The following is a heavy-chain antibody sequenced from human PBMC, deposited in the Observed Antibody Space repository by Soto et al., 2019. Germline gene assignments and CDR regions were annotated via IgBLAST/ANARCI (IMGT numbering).Heavy chain of an antibody. CDR2: IYPGDSDT. CDR3: AASIFYYGMDV. J-gene: IGHJ6*02. Sequence: AGESLKISCKGSGYTFTNYWIGWVRQMPGKGLEWMGIIYPGDSDTKYNPSFQGQVTISADKSITTTYLQWSNLKASDTAIYYCAASIFYYGMDVWGQGTTVTVSS. CDR1: GYTFTNYW. V-gene: IGHV5-51*01.